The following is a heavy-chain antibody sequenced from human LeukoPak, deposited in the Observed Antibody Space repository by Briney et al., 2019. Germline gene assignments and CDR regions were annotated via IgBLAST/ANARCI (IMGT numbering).Heavy chain of an antibody. D-gene: IGHD3-22*01. CDR2: ISSNGGST. V-gene: IGHV3-64*01. Sequence: GGSLRLSCAASGFTFSSYAMHWVRQAPGKGLEYVSAISSNGGSTYYANSVKGRFTISRDNSKNTLYLQMGSLRAEDMAVYYCARDDSSAYVSGYWGQGTLVTVSS. CDR1: GFTFSSYA. CDR3: ARDDSSAYVSGY. J-gene: IGHJ4*02.